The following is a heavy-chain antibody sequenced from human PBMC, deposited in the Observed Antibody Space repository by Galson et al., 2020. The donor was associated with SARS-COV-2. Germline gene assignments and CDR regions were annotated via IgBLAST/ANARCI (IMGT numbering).Heavy chain of an antibody. D-gene: IGHD3-22*01. J-gene: IGHJ3*02. CDR3: AKLAGQSMIVVVNPHDAFDI. CDR2: ISWNSGSI. V-gene: IGHV3-9*01. Sequence: LKISCAASGFTFDDYAMHWVRQAPGKGLEWVSGISWNSGSIGYADSVKGRFTISSDNAKNSLYLQMNSLRAEDTALYYSAKLAGQSMIVVVNPHDAFDIWGQGTMVTVSS. CDR1: GFTFDDYA.